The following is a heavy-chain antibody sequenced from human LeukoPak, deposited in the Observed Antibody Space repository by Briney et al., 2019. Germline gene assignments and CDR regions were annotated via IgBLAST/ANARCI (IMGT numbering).Heavy chain of an antibody. Sequence: PGRSLRLSCAASGFTFSSYSMNWVRQAPGKGLEWVSYISSSSTIYYADSVKGRFTISRDNAKNSLYLQMNSLRDEDTAVYYCARGEEGLTSDWGQGTLVTVSS. CDR3: ARGEEGLTSD. J-gene: IGHJ4*02. CDR2: ISSSSTI. D-gene: IGHD4-11*01. V-gene: IGHV3-48*02. CDR1: GFTFSSYS.